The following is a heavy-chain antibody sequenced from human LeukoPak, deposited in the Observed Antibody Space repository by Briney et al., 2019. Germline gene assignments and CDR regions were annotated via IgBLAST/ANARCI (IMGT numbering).Heavy chain of an antibody. V-gene: IGHV3-11*01. CDR2: ISSSGSTI. D-gene: IGHD6-13*01. CDR1: GFPFSDYY. CDR3: ARYYSASSSSRFDY. J-gene: IGHJ4*02. Sequence: GGSLRLSCAASGFPFSDYYMSWIRHAPGKGLEWVSHISSSGSTIKYADSVKGRFTISRDNAKNSLYLQMNSLRAEDTAVYYCARYYSASSSSRFDYWGQGTLVTVSS.